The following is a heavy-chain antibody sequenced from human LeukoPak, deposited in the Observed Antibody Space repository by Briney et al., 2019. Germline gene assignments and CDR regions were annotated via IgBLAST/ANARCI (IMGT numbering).Heavy chain of an antibody. J-gene: IGHJ4*02. Sequence: ASVKVSCKASGYTFTSYYMHWVRQAPGQGLEWMGIINPSGGSTSYAQKFQGRVTMTRDTSTSTVYMELSSLRSEDTAVYYCARVVPGYCSGGSCLGDYWGQGNLVTVSS. CDR3: ARVVPGYCSGGSCLGDY. D-gene: IGHD2-15*01. V-gene: IGHV1-46*01. CDR1: GYTFTSYY. CDR2: INPSGGST.